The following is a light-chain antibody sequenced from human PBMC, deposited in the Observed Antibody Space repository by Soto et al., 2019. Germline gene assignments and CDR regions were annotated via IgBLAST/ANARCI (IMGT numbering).Light chain of an antibody. Sequence: DIQMTQSPSSLSVSVGDRVTITCQASQDIRNYLNWYQQKPGKAPKLLIFDASHLQTGVPSRFSGSGSGTDFAFTISSLQPEDIATYYCQQYDNLPLYTFGQGNTLEI. V-gene: IGKV1-33*01. CDR2: DAS. CDR3: QQYDNLPLYT. CDR1: QDIRNY. J-gene: IGKJ2*01.